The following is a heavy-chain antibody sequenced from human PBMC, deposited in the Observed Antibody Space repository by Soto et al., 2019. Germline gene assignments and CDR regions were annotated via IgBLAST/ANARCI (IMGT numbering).Heavy chain of an antibody. CDR1: GFTFNNFW. J-gene: IGHJ4*02. V-gene: IGHV3-74*01. D-gene: IGHD1-26*01. Sequence: GGSLRLSCAVPGFTFNNFWMHWVRQAPGKGLVWVARINTDGSVTSHADSVKGRFTISRDNAKSTLYLQMNSLRAEDSAMYYCARQTGLGATNYWGRGTLVTVSS. CDR2: INTDGSVT. CDR3: ARQTGLGATNY.